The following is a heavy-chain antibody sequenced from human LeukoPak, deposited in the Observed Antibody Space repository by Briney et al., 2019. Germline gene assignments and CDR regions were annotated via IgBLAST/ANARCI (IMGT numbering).Heavy chain of an antibody. J-gene: IGHJ6*02. D-gene: IGHD1-1*01. Sequence: SETLSLTCTVSGGSISSHYWSWIRQPPGKGLEWIGYIYYSGSTNYNPSLKSRVTISVDTSKNQFSLKLSSVTAADTAVYYCARDGSGMDVWGQGTTVTVSS. CDR1: GGSISSHY. CDR3: ARDGSGMDV. V-gene: IGHV4-59*11. CDR2: IYYSGST.